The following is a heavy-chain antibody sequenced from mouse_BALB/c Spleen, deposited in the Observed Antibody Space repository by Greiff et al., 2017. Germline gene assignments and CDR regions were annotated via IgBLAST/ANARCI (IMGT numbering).Heavy chain of an antibody. CDR2: IDTSDSYT. V-gene: IGHV1-69*01. CDR1: GYTFTDYW. D-gene: IGHD2-1*01. J-gene: IGHJ2*01. Sequence: QVQLKESGAELVMPGASVKMSCKASGYTFTDYWMHWVKQRPGQGLEWIGAIDTSDSYTSYNQKFKGKATLTVDESSSTAYMQLSSLTSEDSAVYYCARYGNYVDYWGQGTTLTVSS. CDR3: ARYGNYVDY.